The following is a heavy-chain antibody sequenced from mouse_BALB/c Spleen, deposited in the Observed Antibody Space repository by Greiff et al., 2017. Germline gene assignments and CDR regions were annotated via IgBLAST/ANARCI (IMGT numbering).Heavy chain of an antibody. CDR2: IDPANGNT. D-gene: IGHD2-14*01. CDR3: ARNYRYDYAMDY. CDR1: GFNIKDTY. Sequence: VQLQQSGAQLVKPGASVKLSCTASGFNIKDTYMHWVKQRPEQGLEWIGRIDPANGNTKYDPKFQGKATITVDTSSNTAYLQLSSLTSEDTAVYYCARNYRYDYAMDYWGQGTSVTVSS. V-gene: IGHV14-3*02. J-gene: IGHJ4*01.